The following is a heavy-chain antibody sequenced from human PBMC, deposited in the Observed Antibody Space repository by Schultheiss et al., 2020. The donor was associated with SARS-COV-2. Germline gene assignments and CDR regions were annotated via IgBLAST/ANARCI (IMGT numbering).Heavy chain of an antibody. Sequence: SETLSLTCAVYGGSFSGYYWSWIRQPPGKGLEWIGEIYHSGSTNYNPSLKSRVTISVDKSKNQFSLKLSSVTAADTAVYYCARIGSGYPYFDYWGQGTLVTVSS. CDR3: ARIGSGYPYFDY. D-gene: IGHD3-22*01. J-gene: IGHJ4*02. V-gene: IGHV4-34*01. CDR1: GGSFSGYY. CDR2: IYHSGST.